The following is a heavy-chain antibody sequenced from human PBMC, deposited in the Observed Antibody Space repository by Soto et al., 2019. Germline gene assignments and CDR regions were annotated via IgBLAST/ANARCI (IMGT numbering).Heavy chain of an antibody. CDR2: IYYSGST. D-gene: IGHD4-17*01. CDR1: GGSISSSY. CDR3: ARNYGDYPDY. J-gene: IGHJ4*02. V-gene: IGHV4-59*01. Sequence: SETLYLTCAVPGGSISSSYWSWIRQPPGKGLEWIGYIYYSGSTNYNPSLKSRVTISVDTSKNQFSLKLSSVTAADTAVYYCARNYGDYPDYWGQGTLVT.